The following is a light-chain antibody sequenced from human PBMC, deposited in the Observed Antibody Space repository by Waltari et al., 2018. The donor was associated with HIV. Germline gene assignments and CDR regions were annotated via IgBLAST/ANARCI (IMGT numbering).Light chain of an antibody. J-gene: IGLJ2*01. CDR1: ALPKQY. CDR2: KDS. V-gene: IGLV3-25*03. Sequence: SYELTQPPSVSVSPGQTARITCSGDALPKQYAYWYQQKPGQAPVLVIYKDSERPSGIPDRFSGSSSGKTVTLTISGVQAEDEADYYCQSADSSGTPVFGGGTKLTVL. CDR3: QSADSSGTPV.